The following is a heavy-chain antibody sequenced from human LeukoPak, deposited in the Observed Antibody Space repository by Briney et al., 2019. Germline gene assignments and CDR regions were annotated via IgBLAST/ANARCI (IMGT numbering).Heavy chain of an antibody. CDR3: ARAHGRIVGATGYYYNYMDV. Sequence: ASVKVSCKASGHTFTGYYMHWVRQAPGQGLEWMGWINPNSGGTNYAQKFQGRVTMTRDTSISTAYMELSRLRSDDTAVYYCARAHGRIVGATGYYYNYMDVWGKGTTVTVSS. J-gene: IGHJ6*03. V-gene: IGHV1-2*02. D-gene: IGHD1-26*01. CDR2: INPNSGGT. CDR1: GHTFTGYY.